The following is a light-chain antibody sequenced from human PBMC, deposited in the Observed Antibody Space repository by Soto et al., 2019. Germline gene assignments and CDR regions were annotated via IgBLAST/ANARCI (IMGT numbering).Light chain of an antibody. J-gene: IGKJ4*01. Sequence: EIVMTQSPATLSVSPGERATLSCRASQSVSSNLAWYHQKPGQAPRLLIYDASTRASGIPARFSGSGSGTEFTLTISSLQSEDFAVYYCQQYNNWPLTFGGGTKVEIK. CDR2: DAS. CDR3: QQYNNWPLT. V-gene: IGKV3-15*01. CDR1: QSVSSN.